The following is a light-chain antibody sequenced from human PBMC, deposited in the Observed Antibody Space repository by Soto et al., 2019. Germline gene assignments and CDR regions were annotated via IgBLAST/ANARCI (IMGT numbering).Light chain of an antibody. Sequence: EIVLTQSPATLSLSPGERATLSCRASQSVSSYLAWYQQKPGQAPRLLIYDASNRATGIPARFSGSGSGTDFTLTISSLGPEDFAVYYCQQRSNWLPYTFGQGTKLEIK. CDR3: QQRSNWLPYT. J-gene: IGKJ2*01. CDR1: QSVSSY. V-gene: IGKV3-11*01. CDR2: DAS.